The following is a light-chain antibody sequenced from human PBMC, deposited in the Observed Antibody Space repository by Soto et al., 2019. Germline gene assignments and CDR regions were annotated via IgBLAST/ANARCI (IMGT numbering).Light chain of an antibody. CDR3: QQFAKSST. CDR2: DAT. CDR1: HNIERW. V-gene: IGKV1-5*01. Sequence: IQMTQSPSPLSASVGDRVTITSRASHNIERWMAWYQQKRGRAPSLLIFDATTLHSGVPSRLSGGGSGTEFTLPINGLQPDDFATYYCQQFAKSSTFGQGTKVDIK. J-gene: IGKJ1*01.